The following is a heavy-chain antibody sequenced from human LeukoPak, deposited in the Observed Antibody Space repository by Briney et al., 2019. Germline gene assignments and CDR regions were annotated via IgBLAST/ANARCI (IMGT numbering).Heavy chain of an antibody. CDR1: GFTFSNSA. V-gene: IGHV1-58*02. D-gene: IGHD7-27*01. J-gene: IGHJ4*02. Sequence: SVKVSCKASGFTFSNSAIQWVRQARGQRLEWIGWIIVGSGRTHYAQNLQERLTITRDMSTNTAYMELSSLRSEDTAVYYCATAFSETELGMENYFDYWGQGTLVTVSS. CDR2: IIVGSGRT. CDR3: ATAFSETELGMENYFDY.